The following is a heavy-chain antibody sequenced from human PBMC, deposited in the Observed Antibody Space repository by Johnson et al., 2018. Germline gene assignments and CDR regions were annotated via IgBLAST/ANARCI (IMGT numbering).Heavy chain of an antibody. CDR1: GYTFTELS. J-gene: IGHJ3*02. V-gene: IGHV1-24*01. CDR2: FDPEDGET. D-gene: IGHD3-22*01. CDR3: ATVRVYSRREGFDI. Sequence: QVQLVESGAEVKKPGASVKVSCKVSGYTFTELSMHWVRQAPGKGLEWMGSFDPEDGETIYAQKFQGRVTMTEDTSTDTAFMGLSSLRSEDTAVYYCATVRVYSRREGFDIGGQGTMVTVSS.